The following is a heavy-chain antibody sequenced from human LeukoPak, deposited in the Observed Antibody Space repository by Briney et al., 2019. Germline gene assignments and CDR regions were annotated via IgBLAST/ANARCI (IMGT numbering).Heavy chain of an antibody. CDR3: AKDRPLYYDGSGYFDY. Sequence: GGSLRLSCAASGFTVSSNYMSWVRQAPGKGLEWVAFIRYDGSNKYYADSVKGRFTISRDDSKNTLYLQMNSLRAEDTAVYYCAKDRPLYYDGSGYFDYWGQGTLVTVSS. J-gene: IGHJ4*02. D-gene: IGHD3-10*01. CDR2: IRYDGSNK. V-gene: IGHV3-30*02. CDR1: GFTVSSNY.